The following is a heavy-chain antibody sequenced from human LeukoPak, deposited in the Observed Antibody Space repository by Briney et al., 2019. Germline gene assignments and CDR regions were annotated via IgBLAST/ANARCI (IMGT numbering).Heavy chain of an antibody. CDR2: ISGSGGST. J-gene: IGHJ4*02. CDR3: AKVKEEHQRAYYFDY. Sequence: GGSLRLSCAASGFSFSNYAMSWVRQAPGKGLEWVSGISGSGGSTYYADSVKGRFTISRDNSKNTLYLLLNSLRAEDTAVYFCAKVKEEHQRAYYFDYWGQGTLVTVSS. V-gene: IGHV3-23*01. D-gene: IGHD1-26*01. CDR1: GFSFSNYA.